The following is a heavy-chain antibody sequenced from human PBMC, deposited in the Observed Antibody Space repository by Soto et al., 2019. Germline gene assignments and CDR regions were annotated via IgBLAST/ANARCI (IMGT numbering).Heavy chain of an antibody. CDR1: GFMFSSYS. CDR3: ARDHHSAFDY. V-gene: IGHV3-48*02. J-gene: IGHJ4*02. CDR2: IGVTSSTI. Sequence: PGGSLRLSCEASGFMFSSYSMNWVRQAPGRGLEWVSYIGVTSSTIYYADSVKGRFTISRDNTKSSLYLQMNSLRDEDTAVYYCARDHHSAFDYWGQGALVTVSS.